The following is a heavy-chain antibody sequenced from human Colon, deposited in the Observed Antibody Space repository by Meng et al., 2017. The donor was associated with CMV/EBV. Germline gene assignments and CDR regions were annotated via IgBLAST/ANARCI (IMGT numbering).Heavy chain of an antibody. CDR1: GFTFSDYE. J-gene: IGHJ4*01. D-gene: IGHD3-16*01. CDR2: IQTKAHSYTA. Sequence: EVQLVESGGGLVQPGGSLRFSCAASGFTFSDYEMDWVRQAPGKGLEWIGRIQTKAHSYTATYAASVKGRFTLSREDSKTSLYLQMNSLKIDDTAVYFCARDYWGSYDIWGHGTLVTVSS. CDR3: ARDYWGSYDI. V-gene: IGHV3-72*01.